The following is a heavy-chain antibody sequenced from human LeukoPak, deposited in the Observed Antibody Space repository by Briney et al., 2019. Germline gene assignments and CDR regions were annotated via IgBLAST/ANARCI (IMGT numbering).Heavy chain of an antibody. D-gene: IGHD2-2*01. CDR3: ARCRPIVVVPAAMYGKYYYYYGMDV. Sequence: PSETLSLTCAVYGGSFSVYYWSWIRQRPGKGLEWSGEINHIGSTNYNPSLKSRVTISADTSKNQFSLKLSSVTAADTAVYYCARCRPIVVVPAAMYGKYYYYYGMDVWGQGTTVTVSS. CDR1: GGSFSVYY. J-gene: IGHJ6*02. V-gene: IGHV4-34*01. CDR2: INHIGST.